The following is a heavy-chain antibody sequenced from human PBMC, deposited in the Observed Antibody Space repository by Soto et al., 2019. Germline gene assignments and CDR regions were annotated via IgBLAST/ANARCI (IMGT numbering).Heavy chain of an antibody. CDR1: GFTFNSCA. CDR2: ISSSGDSR. V-gene: IGHV3-23*01. D-gene: IGHD6-25*01. Sequence: EVQMLESEGGLVQPGGSLRLSCAASGFTFNSCATSWVRQAPGKGLEWVAAISSSGDSRYYADSVNGRFTISRDNSKNTLYLQMNSLRAEDSAIYYCAKDKRLPHDVFDIWGQGTMVTVSS. CDR3: AKDKRLPHDVFDI. J-gene: IGHJ3*02.